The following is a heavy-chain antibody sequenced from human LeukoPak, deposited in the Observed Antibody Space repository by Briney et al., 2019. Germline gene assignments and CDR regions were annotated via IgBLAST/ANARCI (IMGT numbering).Heavy chain of an antibody. V-gene: IGHV3-30*03. J-gene: IGHJ4*02. CDR3: ARNQLLWCGTLTYNFDK. D-gene: IGHD3-10*01. CDR2: ISHDGSNE. Sequence: PGRSLRLTCEASGFSFSSYAMHWVRQAPGKGLEWVAVISHDGSNEKYADSVKGRFSISKDIPNKTLFLQMNGLRAEDTALIYFARNQLLWCGTLTYNFDKWGQGTLVTFSS. CDR1: GFSFSSYA.